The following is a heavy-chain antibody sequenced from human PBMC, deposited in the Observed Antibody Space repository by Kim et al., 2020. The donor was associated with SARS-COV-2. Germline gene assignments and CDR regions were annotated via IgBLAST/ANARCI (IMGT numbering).Heavy chain of an antibody. J-gene: IGHJ4*02. D-gene: IGHD6-13*01. CDR1: GGSFSGYY. Sequence: SETLSLTCAVYGGSFSGYYWSWIRQPPGKGLEWIGEINHSGSTNYNPSLKSRVTISVDTSKNQFSLKLSSVTAADTAVYYCARGRAGYSSSWYVVFDYWGQGTLVTVSS. V-gene: IGHV4-34*01. CDR3: ARGRAGYSSSWYVVFDY. CDR2: INHSGST.